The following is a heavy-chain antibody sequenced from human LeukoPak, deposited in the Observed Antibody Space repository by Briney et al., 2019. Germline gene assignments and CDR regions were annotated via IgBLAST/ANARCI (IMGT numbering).Heavy chain of an antibody. D-gene: IGHD6-6*01. CDR1: GYTFTSYY. Sequence: GASVKVSCKASGYTFTSYYMHWVRQAPGQGLEWRGIINPSGGSTSYAQKFQGRVTMTRDMSTSTVYMELSSLRSEDTAVYYCASSIAARSNFDYWGQGTLVTVSS. J-gene: IGHJ4*02. V-gene: IGHV1-46*01. CDR3: ASSIAARSNFDY. CDR2: INPSGGST.